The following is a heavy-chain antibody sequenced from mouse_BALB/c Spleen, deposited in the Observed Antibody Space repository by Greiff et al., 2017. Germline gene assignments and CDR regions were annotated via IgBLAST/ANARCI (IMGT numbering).Heavy chain of an antibody. J-gene: IGHJ3*01. Sequence: VQLQQSGPELVKPGASVKMSCKASGYTFTSYVMHWVKQKPGQGLEWIGYINPYNDGTKYNEKFKGKATLTSDKSSSTAYMELSSLTSEDSAVYYCARRRGTLLSSVAYWGQGTLVTVSA. CDR3: ARRRGTLLSSVAY. D-gene: IGHD2-1*01. CDR2: INPYNDGT. CDR1: GYTFTSYV. V-gene: IGHV1-14*01.